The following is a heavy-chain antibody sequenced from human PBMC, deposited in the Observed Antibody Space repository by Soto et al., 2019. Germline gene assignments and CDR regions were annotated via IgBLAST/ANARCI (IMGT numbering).Heavy chain of an antibody. D-gene: IGHD3-22*01. CDR2: IYYSGST. CDR1: GGSISSGGYY. Sequence: PSETLSLTCTVSGGSISSGGYYWSWIRQHPGKGLEWIGYIYYSGSTYYNPSLKSRVTISVDTSKNQFSLKLSSVTAADTAVYYCARDFGYYDSSGSEKYYYYYGTDVSGPAPTLTVS. CDR3: ARDFGYYDSSGSEKYYYYYGTDV. V-gene: IGHV4-31*03. J-gene: IGHJ6*02.